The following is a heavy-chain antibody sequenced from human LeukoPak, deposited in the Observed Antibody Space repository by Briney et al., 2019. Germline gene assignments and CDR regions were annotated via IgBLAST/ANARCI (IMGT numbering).Heavy chain of an antibody. CDR1: GFTFSSYA. J-gene: IGHJ3*02. CDR3: ARTDYYDSSGGDAFDI. Sequence: PGGSLRLSCAASGFTFSSYAMSWVRQAPGKGLEWVSAISGSGGSTYYADSVKGRFTISRDNAKNSLYLQMNSLRAEDTAVYYCARTDYYDSSGGDAFDIWGQGTMVTVS. V-gene: IGHV3-23*01. CDR2: ISGSGGST. D-gene: IGHD3-22*01.